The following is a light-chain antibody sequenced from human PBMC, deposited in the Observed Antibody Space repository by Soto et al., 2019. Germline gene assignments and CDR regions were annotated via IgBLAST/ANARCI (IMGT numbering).Light chain of an antibody. Sequence: QSPVTQPASVSGSPGQSITITCTGTSCSGGGYTVVSWFQQLPRKVPKLKIYEGTKQPSGVSDRFSGAKAGKTGSRIIAGLQAEDEADYYSFSYAGNSVYVFGTGTKVTV. V-gene: IGLV2-23*01. CDR3: FSYAGNSVYV. CDR1: SCSGGGYTV. CDR2: EGT. J-gene: IGLJ1*01.